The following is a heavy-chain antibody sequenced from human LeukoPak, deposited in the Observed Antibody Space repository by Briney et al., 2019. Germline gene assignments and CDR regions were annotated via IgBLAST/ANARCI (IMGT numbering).Heavy chain of an antibody. CDR2: VELSGRT. J-gene: IGHJ5*02. Sequence: KPSETLSLTCGVSGGSISSTNWWTWVRQPPGEGLEWIGEVELSGRTNYNPSLESRVTISVDMSANHISLKLTSVTAAGTAVYYCARRASGLNWFDPWGQGTLVTVSS. CDR3: ARRASGLNWFDP. CDR1: GGSISSTNW. D-gene: IGHD6-25*01. V-gene: IGHV4-4*02.